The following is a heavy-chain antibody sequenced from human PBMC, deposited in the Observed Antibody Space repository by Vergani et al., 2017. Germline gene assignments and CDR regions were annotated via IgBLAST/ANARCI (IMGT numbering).Heavy chain of an antibody. D-gene: IGHD3-16*01. CDR2: IYNSVNG. CDR3: ASGKYYSDSTSHFRGRYFDV. CDR1: GDSIISRSYY. V-gene: IGHV4-39*01. J-gene: IGHJ2*01. Sequence: QMQLQESGPGLVKASDTLSLTCTVSGDSIISRSYYWGWIRQPPGKGLEWIGSIYNSVNGDSSSSLKSRVTISADTSKNQFSLRLTSVTAADTAVYYCASGKYYSDSTSHFRGRYFDVWGRGTLVTVPS.